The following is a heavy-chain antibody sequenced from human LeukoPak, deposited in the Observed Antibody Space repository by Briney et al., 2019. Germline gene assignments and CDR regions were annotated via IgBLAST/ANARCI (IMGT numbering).Heavy chain of an antibody. V-gene: IGHV1-2*02. CDR2: INPNSGGT. Sequence: ASVTVSCKASGYTFTGYYMHWVRQAPGQGLEWMGWINPNSGGTNYAQKFQGRVTMTRDTSISTAYMELSRLRSDDTAVYYCARVGCSGGSCYWDYWGQGTLVTVSS. CDR3: ARVGCSGGSCYWDY. D-gene: IGHD2-15*01. CDR1: GYTFTGYY. J-gene: IGHJ4*02.